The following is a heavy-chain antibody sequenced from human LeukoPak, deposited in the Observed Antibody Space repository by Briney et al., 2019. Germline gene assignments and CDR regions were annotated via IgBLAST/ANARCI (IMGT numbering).Heavy chain of an antibody. J-gene: IGHJ4*02. CDR2: VQGKTDGGTT. CDR3: TTDRSCSGGSCYFAADY. CDR1: GFIFSNAW. D-gene: IGHD2-15*01. V-gene: IGHV3-15*01. Sequence: GVSLRLSCAASGFIFSNAWMNWVRQAPGKGLEWVGRVQGKTDGGTTDYAAPVKGRFTISRDDSENTLYLQMNSLKTEDTAVYYCTTDRSCSGGSCYFAADYWGQGTLVTVSS.